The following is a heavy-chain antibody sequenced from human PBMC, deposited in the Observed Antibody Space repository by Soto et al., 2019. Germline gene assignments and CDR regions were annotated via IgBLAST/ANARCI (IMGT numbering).Heavy chain of an antibody. CDR1: GYSISSGYY. CDR2: IYHSGST. D-gene: IGHD6-13*01. V-gene: IGHV4-38-2*02. J-gene: IGHJ6*02. CDR3: ARDSGYYSYSPRLESRSWYGTFFYYYGMEV. Sequence: SETLSLTCAVSGYSISSGYYWGWIRQPPGKGLEWIGSIYHSGSTYYNPSLKSRVTISVDTSKNQFSLKLSSVTAADTAVYYCARDSGYYSYSPRLESRSWYGTFFYYYGMEVWGQGTTVTIS.